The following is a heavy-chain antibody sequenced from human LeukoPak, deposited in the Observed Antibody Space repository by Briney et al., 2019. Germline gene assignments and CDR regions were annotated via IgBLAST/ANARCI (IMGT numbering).Heavy chain of an antibody. D-gene: IGHD3-10*01. CDR1: GFTFSSYS. CDR3: ARADVLLWFGELSYFDY. Sequence: GGSLRLSCAASGFTFSSYSMNWVRQAPGKGLEWVSYISSSSSTIYYADSVKGRFTISRDNAKNSLYLQMNSLRAEDTAVYYCARADVLLWFGELSYFDYWGQGTLVTVSS. CDR2: ISSSSSTI. V-gene: IGHV3-48*04. J-gene: IGHJ4*02.